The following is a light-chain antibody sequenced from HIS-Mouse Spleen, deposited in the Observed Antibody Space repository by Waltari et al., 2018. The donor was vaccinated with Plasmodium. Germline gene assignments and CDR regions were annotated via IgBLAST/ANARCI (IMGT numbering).Light chain of an antibody. CDR2: QDC. Sequence: SYELTQPPSVSVSPGQTASITCSGDKLGYKYACWYQQKPGQSPVLVIYQDCKRPSGIPGRFSGSNSGNPATLTISGTQAMDEADCYCQAWDSSTVVFGGGTKLTVL. J-gene: IGLJ2*01. CDR1: KLGYKY. CDR3: QAWDSSTVV. V-gene: IGLV3-1*01.